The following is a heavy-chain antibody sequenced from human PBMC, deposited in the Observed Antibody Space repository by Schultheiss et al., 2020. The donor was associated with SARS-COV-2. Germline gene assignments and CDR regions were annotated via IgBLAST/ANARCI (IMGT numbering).Heavy chain of an antibody. CDR3: ARAGEGRYYYYGMDV. V-gene: IGHV3-7*01. J-gene: IGHJ6*02. CDR2: IKPDGSET. Sequence: GGSLRLSCAVSGFTVTSNYMSWVRQAPGKGLEWVADIKPDGSETYYVDSVKGRFTISRDNAKTSLVLQMNSLRAEDTAVYYCARAGEGRYYYYGMDVWGQGTTVTVSS. CDR1: GFTVTSNY. D-gene: IGHD3-16*01.